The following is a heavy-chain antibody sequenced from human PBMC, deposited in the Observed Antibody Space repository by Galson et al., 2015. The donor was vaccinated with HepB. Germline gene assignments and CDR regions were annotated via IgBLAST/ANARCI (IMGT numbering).Heavy chain of an antibody. V-gene: IGHV3-33*01. CDR3: ARDFLRLRLLHTPYMDV. CDR2: IWYDGNNK. CDR1: GFTFSNYG. D-gene: IGHD3-22*01. J-gene: IGHJ6*03. Sequence: SLRLSCAASGFTFSNYGMHWVRQAPGKGLEWVAVIWYDGNNKYCADSVKGRFTISRDNSKNTLYLQMNSLRAEDTAVYYCARDFLRLRLLHTPYMDVWGKGTTVAVSS.